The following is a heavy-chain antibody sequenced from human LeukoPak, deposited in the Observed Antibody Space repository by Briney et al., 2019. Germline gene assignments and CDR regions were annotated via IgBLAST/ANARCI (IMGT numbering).Heavy chain of an antibody. CDR1: GFTFSSYA. J-gene: IGHJ4*02. V-gene: IGHV3-23*01. CDR2: ISGSGGST. CDR3: AREFFRYYGSGSYSSSPFDY. Sequence: GGSLRLSCAASGFTFSSYAMSWVRQAPGKGLEWVSTISGSGGSTYYADSVKGRFTISRDNSKNTLYLQMNSLRAEDTAVYYCAREFFRYYGSGSYSSSPFDYWGQGTLSPSPQ. D-gene: IGHD3-10*01.